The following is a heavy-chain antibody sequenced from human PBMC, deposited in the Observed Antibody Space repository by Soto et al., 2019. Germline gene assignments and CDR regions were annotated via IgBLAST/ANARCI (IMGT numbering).Heavy chain of an antibody. CDR3: ARGNRGLDY. Sequence: EVQLVESGGGLVQPGGSLRLSCAASGFTFSDHYMDWVRQAPGKGLEWVGRIRDKANSYTTEYAASVKGRFTISRDDSQNSLYLQMNSLKTEDTAVYYCARGNRGLDYWGQGTLVTVSS. CDR1: GFTFSDHY. V-gene: IGHV3-72*01. CDR2: IRDKANSYTT. D-gene: IGHD3-10*01. J-gene: IGHJ4*02.